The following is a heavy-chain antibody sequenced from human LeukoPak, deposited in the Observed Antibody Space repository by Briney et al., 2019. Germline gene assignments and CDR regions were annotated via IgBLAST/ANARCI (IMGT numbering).Heavy chain of an antibody. Sequence: GGSLRLSCAASGFTFSSYEMNWVRQAPGKGMEWVSYISSSGSTIYYADSVKGSFTISRDNAKNSLYLQMNSLRAEDTAVYYCAELGITMIGGFWVKGSTVTISS. J-gene: IGHJ6*04. D-gene: IGHD3-10*02. CDR2: ISSSGSTI. CDR1: GFTFSSYE. V-gene: IGHV3-48*03. CDR3: AELGITMIGGF.